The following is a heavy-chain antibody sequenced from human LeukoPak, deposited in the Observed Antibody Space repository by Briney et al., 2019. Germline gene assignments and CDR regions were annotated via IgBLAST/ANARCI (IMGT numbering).Heavy chain of an antibody. V-gene: IGHV5-51*01. CDR2: IYPGDSDT. CDR1: GYSFTSYC. D-gene: IGHD3-10*01. CDR3: ARHSYGSGSYYKPYYYYGMDV. J-gene: IGHJ6*02. Sequence: GESLKISCKGSGYSFTSYCIGWVRQMPGKGLEWMGIIYPGDSDTRYSPSFQCQVTISTDNSISTAYLQWSSLKASDTAMYYCARHSYGSGSYYKPYYYYGMDVWGQGTTVTVSS.